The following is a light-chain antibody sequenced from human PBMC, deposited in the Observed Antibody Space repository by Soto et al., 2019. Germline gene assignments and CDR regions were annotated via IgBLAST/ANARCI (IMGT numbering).Light chain of an antibody. V-gene: IGKV3-11*01. CDR1: QSVGSN. Sequence: EIVMTQSPATLSVSPGERATFSCRASQSVGSNVAWYQQKPGQAPRLLIYDASNRATGIPARFSGSGSGTDFTLTITSLEPEDFAVYYCQHRSNWLAFGGGTKVDIK. J-gene: IGKJ4*01. CDR2: DAS. CDR3: QHRSNWLA.